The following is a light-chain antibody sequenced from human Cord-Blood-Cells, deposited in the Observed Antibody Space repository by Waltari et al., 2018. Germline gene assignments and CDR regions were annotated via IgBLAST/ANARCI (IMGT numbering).Light chain of an antibody. V-gene: IGLV2-14*03. CDR2: DVS. CDR1: SSDVGGYNY. J-gene: IGLJ1*01. CDR3: SSYTSSNPYV. Sequence: QSALTQPASVSGSPGQSITISCTGTSSDVGGYNYVSWYQQHPGKAPKLMIYDVSNRPSGFSKRFSGSKSGNTASLTISGLQAEDEADYYCSSYTSSNPYVFGTGTKVTVL.